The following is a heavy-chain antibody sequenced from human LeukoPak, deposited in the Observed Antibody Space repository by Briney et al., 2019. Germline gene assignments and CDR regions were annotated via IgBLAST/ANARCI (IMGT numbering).Heavy chain of an antibody. Sequence: SSETLSLTCAVYGGSFSGYYWSWIRQPPGKGLEWIGEINHSGSTNYNPSLKSRVTISVDTSKNQFSLKLSSVTAADTAVYYCARSVIVLAGAAFDIWGQGTMVTVSS. CDR1: GGSFSGYY. CDR2: INHSGST. V-gene: IGHV4-34*01. D-gene: IGHD2/OR15-2a*01. CDR3: ARSVIVLAGAAFDI. J-gene: IGHJ3*02.